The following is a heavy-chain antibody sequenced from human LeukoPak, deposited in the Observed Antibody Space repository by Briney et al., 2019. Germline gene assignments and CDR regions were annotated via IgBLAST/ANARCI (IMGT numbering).Heavy chain of an antibody. Sequence: GRSLRLSCAASGLTFSDYVMHWVRQAPGKGLEGGALIWYDGSYKYYADSVKGRFTISRDNSKNTLYLQMNSLRAEDTAVYYCARDKDYYDSSGYHYYYGMDVWGQGTTVTVSS. V-gene: IGHV3-33*01. CDR2: IWYDGSYK. J-gene: IGHJ6*02. D-gene: IGHD3-22*01. CDR3: ARDKDYYDSSGYHYYYGMDV. CDR1: GLTFSDYV.